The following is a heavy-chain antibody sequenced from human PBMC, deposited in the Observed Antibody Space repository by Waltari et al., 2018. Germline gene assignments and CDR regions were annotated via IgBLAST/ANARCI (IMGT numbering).Heavy chain of an antibody. V-gene: IGHV1-69*08. CDR1: GGTFSSYA. J-gene: IGHJ6*02. Sequence: QVQLVQSGAEVKKPGSSVKVSCKASGGTFSSYAISWVRQAPGQGLEWMGRISPIFGTANYAQKFQGRVTITADKSTSTAYMELSSLRSEDTAVYYCASSGFLAQLPMDVWGQGTTVTVSS. CDR3: ASSGFLAQLPMDV. D-gene: IGHD3-3*01. CDR2: ISPIFGTA.